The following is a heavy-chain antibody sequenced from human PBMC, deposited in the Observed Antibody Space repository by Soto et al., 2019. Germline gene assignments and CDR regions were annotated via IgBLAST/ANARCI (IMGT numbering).Heavy chain of an antibody. D-gene: IGHD1-26*01. CDR1: GFTFSSYS. CDR2: ISSRSKTI. V-gene: IGHV3-48*02. Sequence: EVQLVESGGGLVQPGGSLRLSCAASGFTFSSYSMNWVRQAPGKGLEWISYISSRSKTIYYTDSVEGRFTISRDNAKDSLYLQMNRLRDEDTAVYYCAREDIVGTRSFDYWGQGTLVTVSS. CDR3: AREDIVGTRSFDY. J-gene: IGHJ4*02.